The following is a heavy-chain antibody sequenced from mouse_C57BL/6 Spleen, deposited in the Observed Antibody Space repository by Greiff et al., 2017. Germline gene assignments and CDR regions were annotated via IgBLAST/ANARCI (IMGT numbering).Heavy chain of an antibody. J-gene: IGHJ1*03. Sequence: VQLQQSGAELVRPGTSVKMSCKASGYTFTNYWIGWAKQRPGHGLEWIGDIYPGGGYTNYNEKFKGKATLTADKSSSTAYMQFSSLTSEDSAIYYCAGIYYGNTGYFDVWGTGTTVTVSS. CDR2: IYPGGGYT. D-gene: IGHD2-1*01. CDR3: AGIYYGNTGYFDV. CDR1: GYTFTNYW. V-gene: IGHV1-63*01.